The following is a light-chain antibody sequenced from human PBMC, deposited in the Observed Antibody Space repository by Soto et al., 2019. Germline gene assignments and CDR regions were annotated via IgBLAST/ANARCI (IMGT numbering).Light chain of an antibody. J-gene: IGKJ1*01. CDR1: QGISNY. CDR2: AAS. CDR3: QTYNSALL. V-gene: IGKV1-27*01. Sequence: DIQISQSPSSLSASVGDRVTITCRASQGISNYLAWYQQKPGKVPKLLIYAASTLQSGVPTRFSGSGSGTDFTLTISSLQPEDVATSYCQTYNSALLFGQGTKVEIK.